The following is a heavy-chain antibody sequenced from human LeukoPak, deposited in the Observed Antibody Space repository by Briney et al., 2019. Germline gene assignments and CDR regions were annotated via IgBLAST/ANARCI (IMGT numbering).Heavy chain of an antibody. D-gene: IGHD2-15*01. CDR3: AKDLGYCSGGSCSANWFDP. V-gene: IGHV3-23*01. CDR2: ISGSGGST. J-gene: IGHJ5*02. Sequence: GGSLRLSCAASGSTFSSYAMSRVRQAPGKGLEWVSAISGSGGSTYYADSVKGRFTISRDNSKNTLYLQMNSLRAEDTAVYYCAKDLGYCSGGSCSANWFDPWGQGTLVTVSS. CDR1: GSTFSSYA.